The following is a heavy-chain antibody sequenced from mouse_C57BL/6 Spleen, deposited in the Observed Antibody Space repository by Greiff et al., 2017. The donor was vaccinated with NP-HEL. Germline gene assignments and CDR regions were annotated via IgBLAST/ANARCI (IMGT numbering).Heavy chain of an antibody. CDR1: GYTFTTYP. V-gene: IGHV1-47*01. D-gene: IGHD1-1*01. Sequence: QVHVKQSGAELVKPGASVKMSCKASGYTFTTYPIEWMKQNHGKSLEWIGNFHPYNDDTKYNEKFKGKATLTVEKSSSTVYLELSRLTSDDSAVYYCARAYYGSSYHFWYFDVWGTGTTVTVSS. CDR3: ARAYYGSSYHFWYFDV. J-gene: IGHJ1*03. CDR2: FHPYNDDT.